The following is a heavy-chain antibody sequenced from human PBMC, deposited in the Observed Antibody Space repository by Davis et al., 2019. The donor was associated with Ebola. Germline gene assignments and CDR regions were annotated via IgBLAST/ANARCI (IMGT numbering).Heavy chain of an antibody. J-gene: IGHJ2*01. Sequence: SETLSLTCSVSGGSISSGTYYWGWVRQPPGKGLEWIGSIYSTGRTYYSSSLEGRVTILLDTSKDQFSLKLRSVTAADTAVYFCARLSGLFSSSSGALYFDLWGRGTLVSVSS. CDR2: IYSTGRT. D-gene: IGHD6-6*01. CDR3: ARLSGLFSSSSGALYFDL. V-gene: IGHV4-39*07. CDR1: GGSISSGTYY.